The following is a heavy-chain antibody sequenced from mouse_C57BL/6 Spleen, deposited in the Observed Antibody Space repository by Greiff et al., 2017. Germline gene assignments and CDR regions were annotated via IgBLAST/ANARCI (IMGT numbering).Heavy chain of an antibody. Sequence: QVQLQQSGAELVRPGTSVKMSCKASGYTFTNYWIGWAKQRPGHGLEWIGDIYPGGGYTNYNEKFKGKATLTEDKSSSTAYMQFSSLTAEDSAIYYCAKSQTGHCDYWGQGTTLTVSS. D-gene: IGHD4-1*01. CDR1: GYTFTNYW. V-gene: IGHV1-63*01. J-gene: IGHJ2*01. CDR2: IYPGGGYT. CDR3: AKSQTGHCDY.